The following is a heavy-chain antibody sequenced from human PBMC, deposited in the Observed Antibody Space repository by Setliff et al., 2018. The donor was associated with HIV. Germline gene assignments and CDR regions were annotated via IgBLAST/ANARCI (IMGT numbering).Heavy chain of an antibody. J-gene: IGHJ4*02. CDR2: INHSGST. V-gene: IGHV4-34*01. D-gene: IGHD5-18*01. Sequence: SETLSLTCGVYGGSLSDYYWNWIRQPPGKGLEWIAEINHSGSTNYNPSLKSRATISVDTSQNQLSLKLSSVTAADTAMYYCARYDGYKVSFDNWGPGTLVTAPQ. CDR3: ARYDGYKVSFDN. CDR1: GGSLSDYY.